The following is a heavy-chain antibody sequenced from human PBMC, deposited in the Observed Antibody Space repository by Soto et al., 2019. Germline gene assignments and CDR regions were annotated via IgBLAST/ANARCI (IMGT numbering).Heavy chain of an antibody. Sequence: EVQLLESGGGLVQPGGSLRLSCAASGFTFSSYAMRWVRQALVKGLEWVSAISGGGGSTYYADSVKGRFTISRDNSKNXXYXQMNSLRAEDTAVYYCARRGSGSYYDYWGQGTLVTVSS. D-gene: IGHD1-26*01. CDR1: GFTFSSYA. CDR2: ISGGGGST. CDR3: ARRGSGSYYDY. V-gene: IGHV3-23*01. J-gene: IGHJ4*02.